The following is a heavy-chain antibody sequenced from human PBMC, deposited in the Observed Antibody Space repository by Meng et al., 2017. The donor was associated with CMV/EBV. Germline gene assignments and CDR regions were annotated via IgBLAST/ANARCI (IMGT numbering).Heavy chain of an antibody. CDR1: GFTFSSYS. CDR3: ARLDPVPLFCSSTSCYGGFGMDV. J-gene: IGHJ6*02. CDR2: ISSSSSTI. D-gene: IGHD2-2*01. Sequence: GGSLRLSCAASGFTFSSYSMNWVRQAPGKGLEWVSYISSSSSTIYYADSVKGRFTISRDNAKNSLYLQMNSLRAEDTAVYYCARLDPVPLFCSSTSCYGGFGMDVWGQGTTVTVSS. V-gene: IGHV3-48*04.